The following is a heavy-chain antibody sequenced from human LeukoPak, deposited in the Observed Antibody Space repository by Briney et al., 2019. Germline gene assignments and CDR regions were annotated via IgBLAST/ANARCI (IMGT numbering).Heavy chain of an antibody. V-gene: IGHV1-8*01. Sequence: GASVKVSCKASGYTFTSYDINWVRQATGQGPEWMGWMNPNSGNTGYAQKFQGRVTMTRNTSISTAYMELSSLRSEDTAVYYCARGHKTTIFGVVIIRGVWFDPWGQGTLVTVSS. CDR2: MNPNSGNT. D-gene: IGHD3-3*01. CDR3: ARGHKTTIFGVVIIRGVWFDP. CDR1: GYTFTSYD. J-gene: IGHJ5*02.